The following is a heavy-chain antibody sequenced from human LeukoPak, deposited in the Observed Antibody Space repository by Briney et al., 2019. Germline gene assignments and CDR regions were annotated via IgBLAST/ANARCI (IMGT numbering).Heavy chain of an antibody. CDR1: GGSISGYY. CDR2: INHSGST. V-gene: IGHV4-34*01. J-gene: IGHJ5*02. Sequence: SETLSLTCTVSGGSISGYYWSWIRQPPGKGLEWIGEINHSGSTNYNPSLKSRVTISVDTSKNQFSLKLSSVTAADTAVYYCARGGFWDNNWFDPWGQGTLVTVSS. D-gene: IGHD3-16*01. CDR3: ARGGFWDNNWFDP.